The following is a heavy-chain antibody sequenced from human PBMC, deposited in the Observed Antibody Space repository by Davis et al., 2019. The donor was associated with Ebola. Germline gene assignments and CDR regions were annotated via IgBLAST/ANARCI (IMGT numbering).Heavy chain of an antibody. V-gene: IGHV4-34*01. J-gene: IGHJ5*02. Sequence: GSLRLSCAASGFTFSSYWMSWVRQAPGKGLEWIGEINHSGSTNYNPSLKSRVTISVDTSKNQFSLKLSSVTAADTAVYYCARLKAKGWFDPWGQGTLVTVSS. CDR3: ARLKAKGWFDP. CDR1: GFTFSSYW. CDR2: INHSGST.